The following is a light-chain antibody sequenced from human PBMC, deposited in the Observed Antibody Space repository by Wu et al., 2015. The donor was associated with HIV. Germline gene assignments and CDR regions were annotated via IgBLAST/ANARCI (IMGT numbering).Light chain of an antibody. J-gene: IGKJ2*01. CDR3: QHYNSYSGT. Sequence: DIQMTQSPSTLSASVGDRVTITCRTSQNINSWLAWYQQKPGKAPKLLIYKASTLESGVPSRFSGSGSGTEFTLTISSLQPDDFATYYCQHYNSYSGTFGQGTKVEI. CDR2: KAS. CDR1: QNINSW. V-gene: IGKV1-5*03.